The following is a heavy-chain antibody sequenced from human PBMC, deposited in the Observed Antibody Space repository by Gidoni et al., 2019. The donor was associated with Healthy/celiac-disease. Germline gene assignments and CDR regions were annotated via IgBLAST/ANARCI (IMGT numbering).Heavy chain of an antibody. V-gene: IGHV1-8*01. J-gene: IGHJ6*02. Sequence: QVQLVQSGAAVEKPAASVKVSCQASGYTFTSYDLNWVRQATGQGLEWMGWMNPNSGNTGYAQKFQGRVTMTRNTSISTAYMELSSLRSEDTAVYYCAREGGIYYYYGMDVWGQGTTVTVSS. D-gene: IGHD6-13*01. CDR2: MNPNSGNT. CDR1: GYTFTSYD. CDR3: AREGGIYYYYGMDV.